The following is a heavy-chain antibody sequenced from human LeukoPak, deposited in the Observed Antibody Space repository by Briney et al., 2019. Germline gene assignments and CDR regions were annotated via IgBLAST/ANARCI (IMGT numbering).Heavy chain of an antibody. D-gene: IGHD6-13*01. CDR2: INHSGST. J-gene: IGHJ6*03. Sequence: SETLSLTCAVYGGSFSGYYWSWIRQPPGKGLEWIGEINHSGSTNYNPSLKSRVTISVDTSKNQFSLKLSSVTAADTAVYYCARAGKLPIAAAGNPYYYYYMDVWGKGTTVTIPS. V-gene: IGHV4-34*01. CDR1: GGSFSGYY. CDR3: ARAGKLPIAAAGNPYYYYYMDV.